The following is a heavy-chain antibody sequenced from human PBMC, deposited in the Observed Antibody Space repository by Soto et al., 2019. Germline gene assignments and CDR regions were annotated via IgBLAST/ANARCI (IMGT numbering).Heavy chain of an antibody. CDR3: AKRVAVCVSYYYYYGFDY. CDR1: GFTFSSYA. CDR2: ISGSGGST. V-gene: IGHV3-23*01. D-gene: IGHD6-19*01. J-gene: IGHJ6*02. Sequence: GGSLRLSCAASGFTFSSYAMSWVRQAPGKGLEWVSAISGSGGSTYYADSVKGRFTISRDNSKNTLYLQMNSLRAEDTAVYYCAKRVAVCVSYYYYYGFDYWGQGTMVTVSS.